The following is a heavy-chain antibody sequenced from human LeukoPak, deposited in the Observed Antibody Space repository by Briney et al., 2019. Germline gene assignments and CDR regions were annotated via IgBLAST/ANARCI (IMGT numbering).Heavy chain of an antibody. D-gene: IGHD3-22*01. Sequence: PGGSLRLSCATSGFTFSTYAMTWVRQAPGKGLEWVSGISGSGGSTYYADSVKGRFTISRDNSKNTLYVQMNNLRAEDTAVYYCAKRSYHDSSGYYFDYWGQGTLVTVSS. CDR2: ISGSGGST. J-gene: IGHJ4*02. V-gene: IGHV3-23*01. CDR1: GFTFSTYA. CDR3: AKRSYHDSSGYYFDY.